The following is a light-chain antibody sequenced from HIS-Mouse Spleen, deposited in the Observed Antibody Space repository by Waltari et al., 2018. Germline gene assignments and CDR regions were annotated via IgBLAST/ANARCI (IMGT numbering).Light chain of an antibody. J-gene: IGLJ3*02. Sequence: QSVLPQPPSVSGAPGQRVTIPCTGSSANIGAGYDVHWYQQLPGPAPKLLIHGNSNRPSGVPDRFSGSKSGTSASLAITGLQAEDEADYYCQSYDSSLSGWVFGGGTKLTVL. CDR3: QSYDSSLSGWV. CDR1: SANIGAGYD. V-gene: IGLV1-40*01. CDR2: GNS.